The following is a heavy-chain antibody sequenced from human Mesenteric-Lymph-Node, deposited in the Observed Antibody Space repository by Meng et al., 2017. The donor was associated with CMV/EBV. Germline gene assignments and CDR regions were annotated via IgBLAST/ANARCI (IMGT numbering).Heavy chain of an antibody. J-gene: IGHJ5*02. Sequence: ASVKVSCKASGYTFTSYDINWVRQATGQGLEWMGWMNPNRGSTGYAQNFQGRVTMTRDTSISTAYMELSRLRSDDTAVYYCAREGWNWFDPWGQGTLVTVSS. CDR3: AREGWNWFDP. V-gene: IGHV1-8*01. D-gene: IGHD2-15*01. CDR1: GYTFTSYD. CDR2: MNPNRGST.